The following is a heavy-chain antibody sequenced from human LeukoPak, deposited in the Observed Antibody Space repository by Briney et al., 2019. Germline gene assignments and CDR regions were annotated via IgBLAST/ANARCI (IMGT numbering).Heavy chain of an antibody. J-gene: IGHJ5*02. CDR2: ISWNSGSI. Sequence: PGGSLRLSCAASGFTFDDYAMHWVRQAPGKGLEWVSGISWNSGSIGYADSVKGRFTISRDNAKNSLYLQMNSLRAEDTALYYCAKDGSWSGENWFDPWGQGTLVTVSS. CDR3: AKDGSWSGENWFDP. CDR1: GFTFDDYA. D-gene: IGHD6-13*01. V-gene: IGHV3-9*01.